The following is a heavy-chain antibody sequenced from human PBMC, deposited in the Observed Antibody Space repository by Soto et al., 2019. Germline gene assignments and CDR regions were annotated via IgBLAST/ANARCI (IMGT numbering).Heavy chain of an antibody. Sequence: EVQLVESGGGLVQWGGSLRLSCAASGFTFSGYSVNWVRQAPGKGLEWVSYISSGSKTIYYAESVKGRFTISRDNSKSVVFLQMVSLTAEDSAVYFCASEGGDFWSGYGGRGQGTLVTVS. CDR1: GFTFSGYS. V-gene: IGHV3-48*04. CDR3: ASEGGDFWSGYGG. J-gene: IGHJ4*02. CDR2: ISSGSKTI. D-gene: IGHD3-3*01.